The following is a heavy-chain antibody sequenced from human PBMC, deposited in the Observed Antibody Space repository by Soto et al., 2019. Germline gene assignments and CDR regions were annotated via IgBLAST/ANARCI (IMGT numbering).Heavy chain of an antibody. Sequence: ASVKVSCKASGGTFSSYAMHWVRQAPGQRLEWMGWINAGNGNTKYSQKFQGRVTITRDTSASTAYMELSSLRSEDTAVYYCARGKSPPAVVDYWGQGTLVTVSS. V-gene: IGHV1-3*01. J-gene: IGHJ4*02. CDR1: GGTFSSYA. CDR2: INAGNGNT. D-gene: IGHD2-2*01. CDR3: ARGKSPPAVVDY.